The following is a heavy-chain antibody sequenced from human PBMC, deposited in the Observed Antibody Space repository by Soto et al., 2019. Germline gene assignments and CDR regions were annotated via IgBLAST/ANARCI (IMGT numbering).Heavy chain of an antibody. CDR2: INSKANSYAT. J-gene: IGHJ4*02. CDR3: TRHDAMVRGEDLDY. CDR1: GFTFSSYA. Sequence: GGSLRLSCAASGFTFSSYAMSWVRQAPGKGLEWVGRINSKANSYATAYAASVKGRFTISRDDSKNTAYLQMNSLKTEDTAVYYCTRHDAMVRGEDLDYWGQGTPVTVSS. D-gene: IGHD3-10*01. V-gene: IGHV3-73*01.